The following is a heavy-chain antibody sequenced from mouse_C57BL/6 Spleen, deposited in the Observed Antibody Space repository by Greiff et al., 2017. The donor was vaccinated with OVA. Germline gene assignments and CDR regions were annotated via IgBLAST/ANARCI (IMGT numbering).Heavy chain of an antibody. Sequence: VQLQQPGAELVKPGASVKLSCKASGYTFTSYWMQWVKQRPGQGLEWIGEIDPSDSYPNYNQKFKGKATLTVDTSSSTAYMQLSSLTSEDAAVYYCARTGTNFDDWGQGTTLTVSS. CDR3: ARTGTNFDD. V-gene: IGHV1-50*01. CDR2: IDPSDSYP. J-gene: IGHJ2*01. CDR1: GYTFTSYW. D-gene: IGHD4-1*01.